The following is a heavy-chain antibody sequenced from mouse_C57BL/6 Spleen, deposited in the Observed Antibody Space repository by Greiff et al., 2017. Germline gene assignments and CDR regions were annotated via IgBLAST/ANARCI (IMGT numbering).Heavy chain of an antibody. CDR3: AREEIYYGSSLDY. J-gene: IGHJ2*01. Sequence: QVQLKQPGAELLKPGASVKMSCKASGYTFTSYWITWVKQRPGQGLEWIGDIYPGSGSTNYNEKFKSKATLTVDTSSSTAYMQLSSLTSEDSAVYYCAREEIYYGSSLDYWGQGTTLTVSS. D-gene: IGHD1-1*01. CDR1: GYTFTSYW. CDR2: IYPGSGST. V-gene: IGHV1-55*01.